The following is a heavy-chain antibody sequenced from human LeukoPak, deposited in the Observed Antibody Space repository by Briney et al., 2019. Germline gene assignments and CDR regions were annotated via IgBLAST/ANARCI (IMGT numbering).Heavy chain of an antibody. J-gene: IGHJ5*02. V-gene: IGHV4-59*01. CDR3: ARDPSSGSPYGFDP. CDR2: IYYSGST. D-gene: IGHD6-19*01. Sequence: SETLSLXCTVSGGSISSYYWSWIRQPPGKGLEWIGYIYYSGSTNYNPSLKSRVTISVDTSKNQFSLKLSSVTAADTAVYYCARDPSSGSPYGFDPWGPGTLVTVSS. CDR1: GGSISSYY.